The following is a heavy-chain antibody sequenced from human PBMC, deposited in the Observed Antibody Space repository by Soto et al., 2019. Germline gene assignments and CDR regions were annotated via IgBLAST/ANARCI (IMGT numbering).Heavy chain of an antibody. Sequence: ASVKVSCRASGYTFTRYDINWVRQATGQGLEWMGWMNPNSGNTGYAQKFQGRVTMTRNTSISTAYMELSSLRSEDTAVYYCAKLYCDFWSGYPYYYYYYIDVWGKGTTVTVSS. D-gene: IGHD3-3*01. CDR2: MNPNSGNT. V-gene: IGHV1-8*01. CDR1: GYTFTRYD. J-gene: IGHJ6*03. CDR3: AKLYCDFWSGYPYYYYYYIDV.